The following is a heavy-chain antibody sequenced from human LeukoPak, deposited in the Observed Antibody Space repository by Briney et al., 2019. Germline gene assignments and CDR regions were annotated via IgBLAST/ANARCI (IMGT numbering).Heavy chain of an antibody. D-gene: IGHD1-26*01. V-gene: IGHV3-72*01. CDR1: GFIFSDHY. CDR2: TRNEANIYTT. J-gene: IGHJ3*02. Sequence: GGSLRLSCAASGFIFSDHYMDWVRQAPGKGLEWVGRTRNEANIYTTKYAASVNGRFTISRDDSKNSLYLQMNSLKTEDTAVYYCAGPVGATTVRAFDIWGQGTMDTVSS. CDR3: AGPVGATTVRAFDI.